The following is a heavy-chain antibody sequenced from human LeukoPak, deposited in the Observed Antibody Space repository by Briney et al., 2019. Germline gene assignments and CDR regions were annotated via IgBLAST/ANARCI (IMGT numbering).Heavy chain of an antibody. J-gene: IGHJ6*03. D-gene: IGHD6-25*01. CDR2: IYTSGGT. CDR1: GGSISSYY. Sequence: SETLSLTCTVAGGSISSYYWSWIRQPAGKGLEWVGRIYTSGGTNYNRSLKSRATMSGDTSKNQFSRRLSSGTPAATAVYYCARVFSDYYYLDVWGQGPTVTVSS. CDR3: ARVFSDYYYLDV. V-gene: IGHV4-4*07.